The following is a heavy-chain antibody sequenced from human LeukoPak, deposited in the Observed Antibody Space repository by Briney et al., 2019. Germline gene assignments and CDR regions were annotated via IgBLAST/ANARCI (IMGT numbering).Heavy chain of an antibody. CDR3: ATAINSGSPRY. V-gene: IGHV3-23*01. Sequence: PSETLSLTCTVSGDSISSSPYYWVWIRQAPGKGLEWVSTISDSGGSTYYADSVKGRFTISRDNSKSTLYLQMSSLRAEDTAVFYCATAINSGSPRYWGQGTLVTVSS. CDR1: GDSISSSPYY. CDR2: ISDSGGST. D-gene: IGHD1-1*01. J-gene: IGHJ4*02.